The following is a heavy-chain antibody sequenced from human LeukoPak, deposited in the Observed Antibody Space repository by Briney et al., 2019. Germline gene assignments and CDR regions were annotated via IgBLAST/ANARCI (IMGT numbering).Heavy chain of an antibody. D-gene: IGHD2-21*01. CDR2: IKQDGSEK. V-gene: IGHV3-7*01. CDR3: ARVHFAILFVFDY. CDR1: GFTFTNYA. J-gene: IGHJ4*02. Sequence: RGSLRLSCAASGFTFTNYAMNWVRQAPGKGLEWVANIKQDGSEKYYVDSVKGRFTISRDNAKNSLYLQMNSLRAEDTAVYYCARVHFAILFVFDYWGQGTLVTVSS.